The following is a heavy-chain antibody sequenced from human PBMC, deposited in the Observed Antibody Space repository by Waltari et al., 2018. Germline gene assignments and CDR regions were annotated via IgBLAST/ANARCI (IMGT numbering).Heavy chain of an antibody. D-gene: IGHD6-19*01. Sequence: EVQLLESGGGLVQPGGSLRLSCAASGFTFSSYAMSWVRTAPGKGLEGVSAISGSGGSTYYADSVKGRFTISRDNSKNTLYLQMNSLRAEDTAVYYCAKDLEQWLVQWLFGYWGQGTLVTVSS. J-gene: IGHJ4*02. CDR3: AKDLEQWLVQWLFGY. CDR2: ISGSGGST. CDR1: GFTFSSYA. V-gene: IGHV3-23*01.